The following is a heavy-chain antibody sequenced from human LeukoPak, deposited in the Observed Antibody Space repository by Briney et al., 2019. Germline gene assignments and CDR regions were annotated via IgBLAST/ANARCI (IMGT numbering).Heavy chain of an antibody. V-gene: IGHV3-33*02. CDR3: ARDWQHMATVIYYFDY. CDR2: IWYDGSNN. Sequence: GRSLRLSCAASGFTFSSYGMHWVGQAPGKGLEGGEVIWYDGSNNYYADSAKGRFTISRDNSKNTLFLQMDSLRAEDTAVYYCARDWQHMATVIYYFDYWGQGTLVTVSS. J-gene: IGHJ4*02. CDR1: GFTFSSYG. D-gene: IGHD4-17*01.